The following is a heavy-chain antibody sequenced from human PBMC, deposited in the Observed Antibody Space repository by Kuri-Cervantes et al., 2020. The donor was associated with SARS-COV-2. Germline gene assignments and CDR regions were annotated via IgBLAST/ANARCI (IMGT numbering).Heavy chain of an antibody. CDR2: VDDSGST. Sequence: SQTLSLTCAASGGSISGNSWTWIRQSPGKGLEWIGYVDDSGSTHHTHRNPSVESRVSFSVDTSRNQFSLRLTSVSAADTAVYYCARGGEGTAGGAPDYWGQGMLVTVSS. CDR1: GGSISGNS. V-gene: IGHV4-59*01. J-gene: IGHJ4*02. CDR3: ARGGEGTAGGAPDY. D-gene: IGHD6-13*01.